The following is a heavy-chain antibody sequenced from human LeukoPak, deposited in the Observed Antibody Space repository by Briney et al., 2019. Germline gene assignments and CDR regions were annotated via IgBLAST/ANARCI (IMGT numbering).Heavy chain of an antibody. D-gene: IGHD6-19*01. CDR3: ATVVIAVAGNHYFDY. CDR1: GYTRTELS. V-gene: IGHV1-24*01. J-gene: IGHJ4*02. CDR2: FDPEDGET. Sequence: ASVKVSCKVSGYTRTELSMHWVRQAPGKGLEWMGGFDPEDGETIYAQKFQGRVTMTEDTSTDTAYMELSSLRSEDTAVYYCATVVIAVAGNHYFDYWGQGTLVTVSS.